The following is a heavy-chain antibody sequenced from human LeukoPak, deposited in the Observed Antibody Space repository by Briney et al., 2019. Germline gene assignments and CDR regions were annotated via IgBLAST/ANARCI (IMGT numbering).Heavy chain of an antibody. V-gene: IGHV3-74*01. J-gene: IGHJ4*02. D-gene: IGHD1-26*01. CDR1: AFTFNTYW. Sequence: GGSLRLSCAASAFTFNTYWMHWVRQVPGRGLEWVSRINGDESSTNYADSVKGRFTISRDNAKGTLYLHMNSLTAEDTAVYYCARGAKWAYYFYYWGQGTLVTVSS. CDR3: ARGAKWAYYFYY. CDR2: INGDESST.